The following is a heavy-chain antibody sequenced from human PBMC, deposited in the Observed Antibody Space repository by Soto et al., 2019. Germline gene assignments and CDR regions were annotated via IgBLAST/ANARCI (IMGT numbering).Heavy chain of an antibody. CDR2: IWYDGSKK. CDR3: TRDLWGYGRSGYGCDY. J-gene: IGHJ4*02. Sequence: QVQLVESGGGVVQPGRSLRLSCAASGFTFSSYGMHWVRQAPGKGLEWVAVIWYDGSKKYYADSVKGRFTLSRDNSKTTGYLQRNCLRAEDTAVYYCTRDLWGYGRSGYGCDYWGQGTLVTVSS. D-gene: IGHD6-13*01. CDR1: GFTFSSYG. V-gene: IGHV3-33*01.